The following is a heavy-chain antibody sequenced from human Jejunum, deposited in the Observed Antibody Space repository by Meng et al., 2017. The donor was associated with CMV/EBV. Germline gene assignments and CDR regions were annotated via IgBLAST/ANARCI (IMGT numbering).Heavy chain of an antibody. V-gene: IGHV3-48*03. Sequence: FSSYEFNWVRQAPGKGLEWVSYIATGDRFGAKTTYYADSVKGRFTISRDDAKNSLYLQMNSLRAEDTAVYFCAKFVGYTYGFDYWGPGTLVTVSS. CDR1: FSSYE. D-gene: IGHD5-18*01. CDR2: IATGDRFGAKTT. CDR3: AKFVGYTYGFDY. J-gene: IGHJ4*02.